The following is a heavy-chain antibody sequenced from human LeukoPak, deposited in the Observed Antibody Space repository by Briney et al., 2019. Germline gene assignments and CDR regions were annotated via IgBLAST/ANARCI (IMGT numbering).Heavy chain of an antibody. V-gene: IGHV1-2*02. CDR3: ARDGVENWFDP. CDR1: GYPFTGYY. J-gene: IGHJ5*02. D-gene: IGHD2-15*01. Sequence: ASVKVSCKASGYPFTGYYMHWLRQAPGQGLEWMEWINPNSGGTNYAQKFQGRVTMTRDTSISTAYMQLSTLRSDDTAVYYCARDGVENWFDPWGQGTLVTVSS. CDR2: INPNSGGT.